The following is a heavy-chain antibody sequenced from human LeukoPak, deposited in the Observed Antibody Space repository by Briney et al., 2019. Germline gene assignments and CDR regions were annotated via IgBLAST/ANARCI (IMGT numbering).Heavy chain of an antibody. Sequence: ASVKVSCKASGYTFTSYGISWVRQAPGQGHEWMGWISAYNGNTNYAQKLQGRVTMTTDTSTSTAYMELRSLTSDDTATYYCAKDWHILSGRNCFDPWGQGTLVIVSS. CDR2: ISAYNGNT. CDR1: GYTFTSYG. V-gene: IGHV1-18*01. D-gene: IGHD3-9*01. J-gene: IGHJ5*02. CDR3: AKDWHILSGRNCFDP.